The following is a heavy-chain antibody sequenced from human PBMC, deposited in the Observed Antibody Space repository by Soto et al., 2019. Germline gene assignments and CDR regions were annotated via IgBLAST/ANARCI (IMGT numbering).Heavy chain of an antibody. CDR3: AKNAGSGASKTAFDI. V-gene: IGHV3-30*18. CDR1: GFTFSSYG. J-gene: IGHJ3*02. Sequence: HPGGSLRLSCAASGFTFSSYGMHWVRQAPGKGLEWVAVISYDGSNKYYADSVKGRFTISRDNSKNTLYLQMNSLRAEDTAVYYCAKNAGSGASKTAFDIWGQGTMVTVSS. D-gene: IGHD6-19*01. CDR2: ISYDGSNK.